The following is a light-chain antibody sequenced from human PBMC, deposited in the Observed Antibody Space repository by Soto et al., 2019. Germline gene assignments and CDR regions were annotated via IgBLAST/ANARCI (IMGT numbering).Light chain of an antibody. J-gene: IGLJ1*01. CDR2: SNN. CDR3: AAWDDSLNGLYV. CDR1: SSDIGSNT. V-gene: IGLV1-44*01. Sequence: QSVLTQPASASGTPGQRVTISCNGSSSDIGSNTVNWYQQLPGTAPKLLIYSNNQRPSGVPDRFSGSKSGTSASLAISGLQSEDEADYYCAAWDDSLNGLYVFGTGTKVTVL.